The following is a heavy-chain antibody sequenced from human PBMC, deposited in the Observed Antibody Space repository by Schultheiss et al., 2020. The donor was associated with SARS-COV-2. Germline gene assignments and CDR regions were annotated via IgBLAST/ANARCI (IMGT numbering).Heavy chain of an antibody. V-gene: IGHV3-23*01. J-gene: IGHJ4*02. CDR1: GFMFRNYV. CDR3: ARDLPPHDY. Sequence: GGSLRLSCAASGFMFRNYVLSWVRQAPGKGLEWVSAIGADSGGRDYADSVRGRFTISRDNSKNTLYLQMNSLRPEDTAIYYCARDLPPHDYWGQGTLVTVSS. CDR2: IGADSGGR.